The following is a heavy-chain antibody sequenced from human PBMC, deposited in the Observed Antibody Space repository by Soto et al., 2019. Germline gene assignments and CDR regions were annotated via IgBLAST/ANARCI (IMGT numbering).Heavy chain of an antibody. Sequence: SETLSLTCTVSGGSISSYYWSWIRQPPGKGLEWIGYIYHSGSTNYNPSLKSRVTISVDTSKNQFSLKLSSVTAADTAVYYCASSGRVRGVIDYYYYMDVWGKGTTVTVSS. V-gene: IGHV4-59*01. CDR3: ASSGRVRGVIDYYYYMDV. CDR1: GGSISSYY. CDR2: IYHSGST. J-gene: IGHJ6*03. D-gene: IGHD3-10*01.